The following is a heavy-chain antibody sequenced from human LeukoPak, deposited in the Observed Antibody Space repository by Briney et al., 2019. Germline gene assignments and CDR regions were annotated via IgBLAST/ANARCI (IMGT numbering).Heavy chain of an antibody. CDR1: GGSISSYY. J-gene: IGHJ4*02. Sequence: SETLSLTCTVTGGSISSYYWSWIRQPPGKGLEWIGYIYYSGSTNYNPSLKSRVTISVDTSKNQFSLKLSSVTAADTAVYYCARHSPYGDYFDYWGQGTLATVSS. D-gene: IGHD4-17*01. CDR3: ARHSPYGDYFDY. V-gene: IGHV4-59*08. CDR2: IYYSGST.